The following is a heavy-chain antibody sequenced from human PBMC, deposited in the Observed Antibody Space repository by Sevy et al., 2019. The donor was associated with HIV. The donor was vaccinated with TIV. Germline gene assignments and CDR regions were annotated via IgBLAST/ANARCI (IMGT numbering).Heavy chain of an antibody. CDR2: ISSSSSTI. D-gene: IGHD2-15*01. CDR3: ARDHYCSGGSCYPRYYYYGMDV. J-gene: IGHJ6*02. CDR1: GFTFSSYS. Sequence: GGSLRLSCAASGFTFSSYSMNWVRQAPGKGLEWVSYISSSSSTIYYADSVKGRFTISRDNAKNSLYLQMNSLRDEDTAVYYCARDHYCSGGSCYPRYYYYGMDVWGQRTTVTVSS. V-gene: IGHV3-48*02.